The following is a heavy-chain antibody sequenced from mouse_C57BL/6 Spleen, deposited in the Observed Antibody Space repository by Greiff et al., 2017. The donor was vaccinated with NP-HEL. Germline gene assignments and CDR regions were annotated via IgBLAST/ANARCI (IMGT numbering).Heavy chain of an antibody. J-gene: IGHJ1*03. CDR3: ARRDLRTGYFDV. Sequence: VQLQQSGAELVRPGTSVKVSCKASGYAFTNYLIEWVKQRPGQGLEWIGVINPGSGGTNYNEKFKGKATLTADKSSSTAYMQLSSLTSEDSAVYFCARRDLRTGYFDVWGTGTTVTVSS. CDR1: GYAFTNYL. CDR2: INPGSGGT. D-gene: IGHD1-1*01. V-gene: IGHV1-54*01.